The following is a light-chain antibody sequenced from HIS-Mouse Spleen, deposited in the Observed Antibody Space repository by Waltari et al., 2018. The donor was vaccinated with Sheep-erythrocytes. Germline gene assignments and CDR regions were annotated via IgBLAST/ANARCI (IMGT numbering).Light chain of an antibody. V-gene: IGLV1-44*01. Sequence: QSVLTQPPSASGTPGQRVTIPWSGSSSNIGSNTVNWYQQLPGTAPKLLIYSNNQRPSGVPDRFSGSKSGTSASLAISGLQSEDEADYYCAAWDDSLNGWVFGGGTKLTVL. CDR3: AAWDDSLNGWV. J-gene: IGLJ3*02. CDR2: SNN. CDR1: SSNIGSNT.